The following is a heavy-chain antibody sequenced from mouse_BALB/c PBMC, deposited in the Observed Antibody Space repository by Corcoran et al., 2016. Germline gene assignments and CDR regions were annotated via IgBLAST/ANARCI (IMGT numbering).Heavy chain of an antibody. J-gene: IGHJ4*01. D-gene: IGHD1-1*01. Sequence: QVQLQQSGPELVKPGASVKMSCKASGYTFTDYVISWVKQRTGQGLEWIGEIYPGSGSTYYNEKFKGKATLTADKSSNTAYMQLSSLTSEDSAVYFCARSGDYYYGSIYLYAMDYWGQGTSVTVSS. V-gene: IGHV1-81*01. CDR2: IYPGSGST. CDR1: GYTFTDYV. CDR3: ARSGDYYYGSIYLYAMDY.